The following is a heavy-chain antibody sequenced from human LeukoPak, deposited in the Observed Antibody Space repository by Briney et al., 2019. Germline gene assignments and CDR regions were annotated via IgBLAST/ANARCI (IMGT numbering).Heavy chain of an antibody. CDR2: ISGSGGST. CDR1: GFTFSSYA. V-gene: IGHV3-23*01. Sequence: GSLRLSCAASGFTFSSYAMSWVRQAPGKGLEWVSAISGSGGSTYYADSVKGRFTISRDNSKNTLYLQMNSLRAEDTAVYYCARERVPSRYFDSWGQGTLVTVSS. CDR3: ARERVPSRYFDS. J-gene: IGHJ4*02.